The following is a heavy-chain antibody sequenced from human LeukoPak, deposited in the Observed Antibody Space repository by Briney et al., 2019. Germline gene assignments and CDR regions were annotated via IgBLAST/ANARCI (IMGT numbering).Heavy chain of an antibody. V-gene: IGHV3-48*04. CDR1: GFTFSSYA. Sequence: GGSLRLSCAASGFTFSSYAMSWVRQAPGKGLEWVSYISSSGSTIYYADSVKGRFTISRDNAKNSLYLQMNSLRAEDTAVYYCARDLLTGFDPWGQGTLVTVSS. CDR2: ISSSGSTI. J-gene: IGHJ5*02. CDR3: ARDLLTGFDP.